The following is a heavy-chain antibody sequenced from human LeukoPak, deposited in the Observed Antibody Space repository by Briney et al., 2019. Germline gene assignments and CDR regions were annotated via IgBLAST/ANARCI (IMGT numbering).Heavy chain of an antibody. CDR2: IYYSGST. CDR1: GGSISSYY. D-gene: IGHD6-19*01. V-gene: IGHV4-59*01. Sequence: SETLSLTCTVSGGSISSYYWSWIRQPPGKGLEWIGYIYYSGSTNYNPSLKSRVTISVDTSKNQFSLKLSPVTAADTAVYYCAREWGSGCFDYWGQGTLVTVSS. CDR3: AREWGSGCFDY. J-gene: IGHJ4*02.